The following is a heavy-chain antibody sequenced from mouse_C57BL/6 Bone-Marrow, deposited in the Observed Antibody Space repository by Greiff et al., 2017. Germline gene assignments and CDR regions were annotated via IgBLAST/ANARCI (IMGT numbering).Heavy chain of an antibody. CDR1: GFTFSDYG. D-gene: IGHD2-5*01. CDR2: ISSGSSTS. J-gene: IGHJ4*01. V-gene: IGHV5-17*01. CDR3: ARGYYSNYGGYAMDY. Sequence: EVQRVESGGGLVKPGGSLKLSCAASGFTFSDYGMHWVRQAPEKGLEWVAYISSGSSTSYYAEPVKGRFTISRDNAKNTLFRQMTSLRSEDTAMYYCARGYYSNYGGYAMDYWGQGTSVTVSS.